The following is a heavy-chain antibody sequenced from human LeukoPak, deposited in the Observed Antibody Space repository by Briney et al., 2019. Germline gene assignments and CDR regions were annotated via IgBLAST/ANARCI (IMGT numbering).Heavy chain of an antibody. V-gene: IGHV4-39*01. CDR1: GGSITSCSYY. J-gene: IGHJ6*04. Sequence: SETLSLTCTVSGGSITSCSYYWGRNRPAPGQGLKWLMTPNYSSTNYSNPPLRSRITISIDTTKNQFSLKLSSVTASDTAVYYCAGDFWSQQQLVMDVWGKGTTVTVSS. CDR3: AGDFWSQQQLVMDV. D-gene: IGHD6-13*01. CDR2: PNYSSTN.